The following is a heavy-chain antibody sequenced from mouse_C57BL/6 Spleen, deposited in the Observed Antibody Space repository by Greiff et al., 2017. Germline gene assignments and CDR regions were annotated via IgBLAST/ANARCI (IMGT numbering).Heavy chain of an antibody. CDR2: ISGGGGNT. CDR3: ARHGLGRSYFDY. Sequence: EVKLVESGGGLVKPGGSLKLSCAASGFTFSSYTMSWVRQTPEKRLEWVATISGGGGNTYYPDSVKGRFPISRDNAKNTLYLQMSSLRSEDTALYYCARHGLGRSYFDYWGQGTTLTVSS. CDR1: GFTFSSYT. J-gene: IGHJ2*01. V-gene: IGHV5-9*01. D-gene: IGHD4-1*01.